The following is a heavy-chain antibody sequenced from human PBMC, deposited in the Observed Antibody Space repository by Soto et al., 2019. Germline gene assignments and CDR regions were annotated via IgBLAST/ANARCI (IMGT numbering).Heavy chain of an antibody. CDR3: ARDRKREWLFVPYYMDV. CDR1: GFTFSDYY. V-gene: IGHV3-11*01. J-gene: IGHJ6*03. CDR2: ISSGGSTI. D-gene: IGHD3-3*01. Sequence: GGSLRLSCVASGFTFSDYYMSWIRQAPGKGLEWVSYISSGGSTIYYADSVKGRFTISRDNAKNSLYLQMNSLRAEDTAVYYCARDRKREWLFVPYYMDVWGKGTTVTVSS.